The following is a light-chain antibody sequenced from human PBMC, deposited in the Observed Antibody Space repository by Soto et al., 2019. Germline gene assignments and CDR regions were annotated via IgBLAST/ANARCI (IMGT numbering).Light chain of an antibody. CDR2: EAS. Sequence: EIVLTQSPATLSLSPGERATLSCRASQSVGNNLAWYQQKPGQAPGLLIYEASTRATGTPARFSGSGSGTDFTLTISSLEPEDFAVYYCQKYGNFWTFGQGTKVDIK. CDR3: QKYGNFWT. CDR1: QSVGNN. J-gene: IGKJ1*01. V-gene: IGKV3-11*01.